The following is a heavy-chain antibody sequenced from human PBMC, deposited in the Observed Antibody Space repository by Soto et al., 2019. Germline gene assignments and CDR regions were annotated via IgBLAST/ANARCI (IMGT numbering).Heavy chain of an antibody. V-gene: IGHV4-34*01. CDR3: ARGRKYSSGCAYFYY. Sequence: QVQLQQWGAGLLKPSETLSLTCAVYGGSFSGYYWSWIRQPPGKGLEWIGEINHSGSTNYNPSLKSRVTISVDTSKNQFSLKLSSVTAADTAVYYCARGRKYSSGCAYFYYWGQGTLVTVSS. CDR1: GGSFSGYY. J-gene: IGHJ4*02. D-gene: IGHD6-19*01. CDR2: INHSGST.